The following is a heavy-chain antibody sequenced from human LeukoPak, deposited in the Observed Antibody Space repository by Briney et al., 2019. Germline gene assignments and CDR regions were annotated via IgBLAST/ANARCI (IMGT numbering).Heavy chain of an antibody. Sequence: SSETLSLACSVSGDSIRSGDSYWGWIRQDPRKGLEWIASIYYVGSPHYNPSLNSRRVTMSVDTTKNQFSLTLTSVTAADTAVYYCARLPITKRAMDVWGQGTTVTVSS. CDR3: ARLPITKRAMDV. J-gene: IGHJ6*02. D-gene: IGHD3-3*01. CDR2: IYYVGSP. CDR1: GDSIRSGDSY. V-gene: IGHV4-39*01.